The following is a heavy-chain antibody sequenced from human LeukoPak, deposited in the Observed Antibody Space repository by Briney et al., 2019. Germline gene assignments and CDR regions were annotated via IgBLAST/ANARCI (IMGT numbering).Heavy chain of an antibody. D-gene: IGHD6-13*01. Sequence: GGSLRLSCAASGFTFSSYWMSWVRQAPGKGLEWVANIKQDGSEKYYVDSVKGRFTISRDNAKNSLHLQMNSLRAEDTAIYYRTRDTATALDRWGQGTLVTVSS. J-gene: IGHJ5*02. CDR1: GFTFSSYW. CDR3: TRDTATALDR. CDR2: IKQDGSEK. V-gene: IGHV3-7*03.